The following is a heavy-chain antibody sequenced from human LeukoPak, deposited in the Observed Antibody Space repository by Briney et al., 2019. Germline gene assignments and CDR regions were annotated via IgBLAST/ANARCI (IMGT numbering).Heavy chain of an antibody. CDR3: AREIPGARNAFDL. J-gene: IGHJ3*01. V-gene: IGHV3-7*01. CDR2: INKDGSTK. Sequence: PGGSLRLSCEASEFIFRNYRMSWVRQAPGKGLEWVANINKDGSTKNYVDSVKGRFTISRDNGKNSLYLQMNSLRAEDTAAFYCAREIPGARNAFDLWGQGTVVTVSS. CDR1: EFIFRNYR. D-gene: IGHD2-2*01.